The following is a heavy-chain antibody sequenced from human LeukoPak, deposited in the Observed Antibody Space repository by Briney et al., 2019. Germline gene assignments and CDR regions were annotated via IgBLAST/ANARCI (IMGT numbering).Heavy chain of an antibody. Sequence: GGSLRLSCAASGFTFSSCAMSWVRQAPGKGLEWVSAIRGGGGSTYYADSVKGRFTISRDNSKNTPYLQMNSLRAEDTAVYYCAKDFGGYYELPWDAFDMWGEGTMVTVSS. D-gene: IGHD3-22*01. J-gene: IGHJ3*02. CDR1: GFTFSSCA. V-gene: IGHV3-23*01. CDR2: IRGGGGST. CDR3: AKDFGGYYELPWDAFDM.